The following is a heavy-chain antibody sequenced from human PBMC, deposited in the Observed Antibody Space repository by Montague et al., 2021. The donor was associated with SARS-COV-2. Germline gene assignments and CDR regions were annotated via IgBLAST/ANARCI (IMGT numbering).Heavy chain of an antibody. J-gene: IGHJ4*02. CDR1: GFSLSTSGVG. CDR2: IYWADDK. V-gene: IGHV2-5*02. CDR3: AHRDSGRIAAAGFDY. D-gene: IGHD6-13*01. Sequence: PALGKPTQTLTLTCTFSGFSLSTSGVGVGWIRQPPGKALEWLALIYWADDKRYRPSLKSRLTITKDTSKNQVVLTMTNMDPVDTATYYCAHRDSGRIAAAGFDYWGQGTLVTVSS.